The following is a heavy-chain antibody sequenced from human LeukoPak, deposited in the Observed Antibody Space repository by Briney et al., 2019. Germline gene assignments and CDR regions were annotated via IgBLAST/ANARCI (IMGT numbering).Heavy chain of an antibody. CDR2: ISYSGSTT. Sequence: GGSLRLSCAASGFAFRNYWMHWVRQAPGKGLEWVSYISYSGSTTSYADSVKGRFTISRDNAKNSLYLQMNSLRAEDTAVYYCARAVPPAFDPWGQGTLVTVSS. V-gene: IGHV3-48*04. CDR3: ARAVPPAFDP. J-gene: IGHJ5*02. CDR1: GFAFRNYW.